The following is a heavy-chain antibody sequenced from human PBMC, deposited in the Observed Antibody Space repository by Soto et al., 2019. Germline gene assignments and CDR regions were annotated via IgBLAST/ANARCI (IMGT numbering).Heavy chain of an antibody. Sequence: GSLRLSCAASGFTFSSYDINWVRQAPGKGLEWVAVISYDGSNKYYADSVNGRFTISRDSSKNMLYLQMNSLRAEDTAVYYCAKEDSSSWHYYYGMDVWGQGTTVTVSS. CDR3: AKEDSSSWHYYYGMDV. CDR2: ISYDGSNK. J-gene: IGHJ6*02. D-gene: IGHD6-13*01. CDR1: GFTFSSYD. V-gene: IGHV3-30*18.